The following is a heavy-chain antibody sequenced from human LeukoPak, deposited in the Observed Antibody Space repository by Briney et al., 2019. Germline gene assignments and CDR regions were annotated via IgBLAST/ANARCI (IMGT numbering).Heavy chain of an antibody. V-gene: IGHV4-59*08. CDR3: ARLPGGYYFDY. D-gene: IGHD3-16*01. CDR1: GGSISSYY. J-gene: IGHJ4*02. Sequence: PSETLSLTCTVSGGSISSYYWSWIRQPPGKGLEWIGYIYYSGSTNYNPSLKSRVTISVDTSKNQFSLKLSSVTAADTAVYYCARLPGGYYFDYWGQGTLVTVSS. CDR2: IYYSGST.